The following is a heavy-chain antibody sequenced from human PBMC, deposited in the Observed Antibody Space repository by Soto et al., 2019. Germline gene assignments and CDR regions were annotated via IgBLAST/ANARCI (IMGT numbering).Heavy chain of an antibody. J-gene: IGHJ5*02. CDR3: ARHPLVTMVRGVILWFDP. CDR2: IFYRGTT. CDR1: ADSLTSDGVD. Sequence: KPSETLSLTCTVSADSLTSDGVDHPPLPHRTAMRLQWLGYIFYRGTTYYTPSLRGRVTISVDTSKNQFSRRLSSVTAAATAVYYCARHPLVTMVRGVILWFDPWGKGTLVTVSS. D-gene: IGHD3-10*01. V-gene: IGHV4-39*01.